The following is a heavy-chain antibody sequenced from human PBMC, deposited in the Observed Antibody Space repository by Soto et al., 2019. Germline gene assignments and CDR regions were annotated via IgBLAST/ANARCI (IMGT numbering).Heavy chain of an antibody. CDR3: ARDLSRGITMIALEIYY. D-gene: IGHD3-22*01. CDR2: ISYDGSNK. J-gene: IGHJ4*02. V-gene: IGHV3-30-3*01. CDR1: GVTFNRYA. Sequence: QAQLVESGGGMGQPGRSLRLSCVASGVTFNRYAMHWVRQAPGKGLEWVAVISYDGSNKYYAESVRGRFTVSRDNPKNTLYLQMSTLRPEDTAVYYCARDLSRGITMIALEIYYWGQGTLVTVSS.